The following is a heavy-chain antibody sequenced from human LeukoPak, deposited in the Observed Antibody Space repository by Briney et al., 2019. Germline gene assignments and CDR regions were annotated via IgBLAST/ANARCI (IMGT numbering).Heavy chain of an antibody. CDR1: GFTFSTYG. CDR3: AKDSGQGRFNY. V-gene: IGHV3-23*01. D-gene: IGHD3-10*01. Sequence: GGTLRLSCAGSGFTFSTYGMNWVRQAPGKGLEWVSGVTPSGDPTYYADSVKGRFTISRDNSKNTLYLQMDTLRGEDTAVYYCAKDSGQGRFNYWGQGTLVTVSS. CDR2: VTPSGDPT. J-gene: IGHJ4*02.